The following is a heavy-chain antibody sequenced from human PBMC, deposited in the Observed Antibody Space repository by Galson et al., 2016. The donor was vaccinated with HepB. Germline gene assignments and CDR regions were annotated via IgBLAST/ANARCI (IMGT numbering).Heavy chain of an antibody. CDR1: GGTFTNYA. V-gene: IGHV1-69*06. CDR3: AIRVWDSSNSPQVPFHA. CDR2: IIPIFDKA. Sequence: SVKVSCKASGGTFTNYAITWVRQAPGQRLEWMGVIIPIFDKANYAQKFQDRVKITADKSTSTVYMEMNSLRSQDTAIYYCAIRVWDSSNSPQVPFHAWGQGTMVTVSP. J-gene: IGHJ3*01. D-gene: IGHD1-26*01.